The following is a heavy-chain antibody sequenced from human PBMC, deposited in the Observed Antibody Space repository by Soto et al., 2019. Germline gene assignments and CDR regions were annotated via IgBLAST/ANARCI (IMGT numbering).Heavy chain of an antibody. CDR1: GGSFSGYY. D-gene: IGHD2-15*01. CDR2: INHSGST. Sequence: NPSETLSLTCAVYGGSFSGYYWSWIRQPPGKGLEWIGEINHSGSTNYNPSLKSRVTISVDTSKNQFSLKLSSVTAADTAVYYCASAKFEIYYYYMDVWGKGTTVTVSS. V-gene: IGHV4-34*01. CDR3: ASAKFEIYYYYMDV. J-gene: IGHJ6*03.